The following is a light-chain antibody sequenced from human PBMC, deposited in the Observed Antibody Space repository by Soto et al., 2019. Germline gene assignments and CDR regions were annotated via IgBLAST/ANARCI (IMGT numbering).Light chain of an antibody. CDR2: DAS. CDR1: QSVFIY. CDR3: QQRSNWPT. J-gene: IGKJ1*01. V-gene: IGKV3-11*01. Sequence: IVLTQSPATLSLSPGERATLSCRASQSVFIYLAWYQQKPGQAPRLLIYDASNRATGAPPRFSGSGSGTDFTLTISSLEPEDFAVYYCQQRSNWPTFGQGTKVEIK.